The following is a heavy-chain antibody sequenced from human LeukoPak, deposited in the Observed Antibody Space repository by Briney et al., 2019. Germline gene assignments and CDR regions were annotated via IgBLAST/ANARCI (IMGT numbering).Heavy chain of an antibody. Sequence: SETLSLTCTVSGGSISSYYWSWIRQPPGKGLEWIGYIYYSGSTNYNPSLKSRVTISVDLSKNQFSLKLSSVTAADTAVYYCARDTYYYGSGSYRLDVWGKGTTVTISS. J-gene: IGHJ6*04. CDR3: ARDTYYYGSGSYRLDV. D-gene: IGHD3-10*01. CDR1: GGSISSYY. CDR2: IYYSGST. V-gene: IGHV4-59*12.